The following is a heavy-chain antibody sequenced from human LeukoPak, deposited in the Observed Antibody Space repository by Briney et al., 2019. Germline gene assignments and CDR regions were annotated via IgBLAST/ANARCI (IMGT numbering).Heavy chain of an antibody. CDR2: ISGSGGST. Sequence: GGSLRLSCAASGFTFSSYAMSWVRQALGKGLECVSAISGSGGSTYYADSVKGRFTISRDNSKNTLYLQMNSLRAEDTAVYYCARPLQPMYYFDYWGQGTLVTVSS. J-gene: IGHJ4*02. D-gene: IGHD1-1*01. CDR1: GFTFSSYA. V-gene: IGHV3-23*01. CDR3: ARPLQPMYYFDY.